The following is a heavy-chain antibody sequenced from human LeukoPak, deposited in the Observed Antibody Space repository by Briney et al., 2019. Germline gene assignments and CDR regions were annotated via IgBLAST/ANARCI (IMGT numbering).Heavy chain of an antibody. J-gene: IGHJ4*02. V-gene: IGHV3-66*01. CDR1: GFTVSSNY. D-gene: IGHD6-19*01. CDR2: IYTGGNT. Sequence: PGGSLRLSCAASGFTVSSNYMSWVRQPPVKGLEWVSVIYTGGNTYYADSVKDRFTVSRDNSKNTVYLQMNSLGAEDTAVYYCARIPDGWSYYFDYWGQGTLVTVSS. CDR3: ARIPDGWSYYFDY.